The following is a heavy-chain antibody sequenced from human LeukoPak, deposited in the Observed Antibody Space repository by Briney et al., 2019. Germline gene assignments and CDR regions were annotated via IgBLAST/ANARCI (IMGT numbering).Heavy chain of an antibody. CDR2: IHKAGSES. CDR1: GFTFTDYW. V-gene: IGHV3-7*01. Sequence: PGGSLRLSCAASGFTFTDYWMTWVRQVPGKGLEWVANIHKAGSESYYVDSVKGRFAISRDNAKNSLYLQLSSLRVDDTAVYYCARVGTWELQRVFEYWGQGTLVTVS. D-gene: IGHD1-26*01. CDR3: ARVGTWELQRVFEY. J-gene: IGHJ4*02.